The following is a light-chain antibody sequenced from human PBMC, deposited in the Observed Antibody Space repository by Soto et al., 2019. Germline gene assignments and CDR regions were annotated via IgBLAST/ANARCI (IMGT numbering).Light chain of an antibody. Sequence: QLVLTQSPSASASLGASVKLTCTLSSGHSSYAIAWHQQQPEKGPRYLMKLNSDGSHSKGDGIPDRFSGSSSGAERYLTISSLQSEDEADYYCQTWGTDIRGFGGGTKLTVL. CDR2: LNSDGSH. J-gene: IGLJ2*01. CDR3: QTWGTDIRG. CDR1: SGHSSYA. V-gene: IGLV4-69*01.